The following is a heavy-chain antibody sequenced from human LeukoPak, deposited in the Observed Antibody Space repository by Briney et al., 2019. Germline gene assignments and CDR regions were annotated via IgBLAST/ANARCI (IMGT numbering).Heavy chain of an antibody. Sequence: GGSLRLSCAGSGFTFSNYEMNWFRRAPGKGLEWVSYINGGGNSIHYTDSVKGRFTISRDNAKNSLYLQMNSLRVEDTAVYYCARPKGRDSSGPEVYWGQGTLVTVSS. V-gene: IGHV3-48*03. J-gene: IGHJ4*02. CDR2: INGGGNSI. CDR1: GFTFSNYE. CDR3: ARPKGRDSSGPEVY. D-gene: IGHD3-22*01.